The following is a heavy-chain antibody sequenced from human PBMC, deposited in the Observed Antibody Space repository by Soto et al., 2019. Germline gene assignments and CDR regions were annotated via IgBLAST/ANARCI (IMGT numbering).Heavy chain of an antibody. D-gene: IGHD2-8*01. CDR1: GFTVSSKC. V-gene: IGHV3-53*01. CDR3: VKVKGQGRGTWSIWPAFDY. CDR2: IQSGGTT. Sequence: PGGSLRLSCAASGFTVSSKCMSWVRQAPGKGLEWVSLIQSGGTTYYADSVKGRFTISRDNSKNTLYLQMNSLRAEDTAVYYCVKVKGQGRGTWSIWPAFDYWGKGTLVTVSS. J-gene: IGHJ4*02.